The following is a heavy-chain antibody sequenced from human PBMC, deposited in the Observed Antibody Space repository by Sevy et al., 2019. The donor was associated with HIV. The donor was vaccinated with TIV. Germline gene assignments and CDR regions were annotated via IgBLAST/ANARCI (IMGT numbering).Heavy chain of an antibody. V-gene: IGHV3-30*02. J-gene: IGHJ6*02. D-gene: IGHD6-13*01. CDR2: IRYDGSNK. CDR3: AKHQKGSISFPYYYYGMDV. Sequence: GGSLRLSCAASGFTFSSYGMHWVRQAPGKGLEWVAFIRYDGSNKYYADSVKGRFTISRDNSKNTLYLQMNSLRAEDTAVYYCAKHQKGSISFPYYYYGMDVWGQGTTVTVSS. CDR1: GFTFSSYG.